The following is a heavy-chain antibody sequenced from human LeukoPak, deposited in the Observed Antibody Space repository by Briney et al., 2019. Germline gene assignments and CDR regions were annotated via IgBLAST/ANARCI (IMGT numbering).Heavy chain of an antibody. V-gene: IGHV4-38-2*01. CDR2: IYHSGST. CDR3: ARVNPPAAIFLRPSNWFDP. J-gene: IGHJ5*02. D-gene: IGHD2-2*01. Sequence: LETLSLTCAVSGYSISSGYYWGWIRQPPGKGLEWIGSIYHSGSTYYNPSLKSRVTISVDTSKNQFSLKLSSVTAADTAVYYCARVNPPAAIFLRPSNWFDPWGQGTLVTVSS. CDR1: GYSISSGYY.